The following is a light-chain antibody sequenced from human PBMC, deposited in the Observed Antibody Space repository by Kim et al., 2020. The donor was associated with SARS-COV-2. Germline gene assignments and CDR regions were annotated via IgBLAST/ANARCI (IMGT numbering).Light chain of an antibody. CDR3: SSYTSSSTLYV. CDR2: DVS. V-gene: IGLV2-14*03. Sequence: QSLTISCTGTSRDVGGYNYVSWYQQHPGKAPKLMIYDVSNRPSGVSNRFSGSKSGNTASLTISGLQAEDEADYYCSSYTSSSTLYVFGTGTKVTVL. J-gene: IGLJ1*01. CDR1: SRDVGGYNY.